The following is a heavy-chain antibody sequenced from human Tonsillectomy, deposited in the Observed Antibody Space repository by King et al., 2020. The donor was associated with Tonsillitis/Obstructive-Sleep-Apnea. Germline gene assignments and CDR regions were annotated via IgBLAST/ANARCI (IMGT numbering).Heavy chain of an antibody. V-gene: IGHV4-59*01. Sequence: QLQESGPGLVKPSETLSLTCTVSGGSISSYYWSWIRQPPGKGLEWIGYIYYSGSANYNPSLKSRVTMSVDRPKNQFSLKLSSVTAADTAVYYWARDMVLEAGGDAFDIWGQGTMVTVSS. CDR3: ARDMVLEAGGDAFDI. CDR1: GGSISSYY. D-gene: IGHD2-8*01. J-gene: IGHJ3*02. CDR2: IYYSGSA.